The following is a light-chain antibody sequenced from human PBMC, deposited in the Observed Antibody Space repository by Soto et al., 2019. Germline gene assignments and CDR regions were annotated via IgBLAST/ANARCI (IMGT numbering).Light chain of an antibody. J-gene: IGKJ4*01. CDR2: GAS. CDR1: QSVSSD. Sequence: EIVMTQSPATLSVSPGERATLSCRASQSVSSDLAWYQQKPGQAPRLLTYGASTRATGIPARFSGSGSGTEFTLTISSLQSEDFAIYYCQQYKNWPLLTFGGGTKVEIK. CDR3: QQYKNWPLLT. V-gene: IGKV3D-15*01.